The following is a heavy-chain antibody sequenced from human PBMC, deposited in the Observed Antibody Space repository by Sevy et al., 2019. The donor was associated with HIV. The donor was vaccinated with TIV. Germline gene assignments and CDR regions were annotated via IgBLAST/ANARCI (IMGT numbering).Heavy chain of an antibody. V-gene: IGHV3-74*01. CDR3: IKNFGGPTDY. CDR2: MNEDGSVT. D-gene: IGHD3-16*01. Sequence: GGCLRLSCAGSGFSITSYWMHCVRQAPGKGLVWVSRMNEDGSVTNHADSVRGRFTISRDNAKNTLYLQMNSLRVEDTAVYYCIKNFGGPTDYWGQGTRVTVSS. J-gene: IGHJ4*02. CDR1: GFSITSYW.